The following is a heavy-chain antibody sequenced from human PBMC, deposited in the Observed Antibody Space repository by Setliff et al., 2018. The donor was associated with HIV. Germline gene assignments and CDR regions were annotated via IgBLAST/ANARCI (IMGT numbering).Heavy chain of an antibody. CDR2: ISPYTGNT. D-gene: IGHD1-26*01. V-gene: IGHV1-18*01. Sequence: ASVKVSCKASGYSFINYGISWVRQTPGQGPEWMGWISPYTGNTDYAPRLLGRVTMTTDTTTSTAYLDLRSLTSDATAVYYCARARLQGIVTAVGPRDNCLDPWGQGTRVTVSA. CDR1: GYSFINYG. J-gene: IGHJ5*02. CDR3: ARARLQGIVTAVGPRDNCLDP.